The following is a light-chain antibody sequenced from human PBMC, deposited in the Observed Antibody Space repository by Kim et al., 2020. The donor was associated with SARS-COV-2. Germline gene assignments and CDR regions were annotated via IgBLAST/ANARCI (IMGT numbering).Light chain of an antibody. V-gene: IGKV3-20*01. CDR2: AAS. CDR1: QIVSANF. CDR3: QQYAGSPWT. Sequence: EIVLTQSPGTLSFSPGERATLSCRASQIVSANFLAWYQHRPGHALRLLVFAASTRATGIPDRFSGSGSGTDFTLTISRLEPEDFAVYYCQQYAGSPWTFGQGTKVDIK. J-gene: IGKJ1*01.